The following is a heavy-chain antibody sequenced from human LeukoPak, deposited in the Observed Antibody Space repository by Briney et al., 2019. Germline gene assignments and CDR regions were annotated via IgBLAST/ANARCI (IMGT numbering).Heavy chain of an antibody. CDR3: ARSSPGGSPWIQLWSPFDY. CDR2: INAGNGNT. CDR1: GYTFTSYA. D-gene: IGHD5-18*01. J-gene: IGHJ4*02. V-gene: IGHV1-3*01. Sequence: GASVKVSCKASGYTFTSYAMHWVRQAPGLRLEWMGWINAGNGNTKYSQKFQGRVTITRDTSASTAYMELSSLRSEDTAVYYCARSSPGGSPWIQLWSPFDYWGQGTLVTVSS.